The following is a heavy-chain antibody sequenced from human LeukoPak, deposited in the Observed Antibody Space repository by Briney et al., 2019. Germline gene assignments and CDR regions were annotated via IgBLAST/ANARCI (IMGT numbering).Heavy chain of an antibody. J-gene: IGHJ4*02. D-gene: IGHD2-21*01. Sequence: AGGSLRLSCTASGFIFCHYAMTWVRQVPGKGLEWVSSTGGGGDDTYYADFVKGRFTISRDNSKSTLFLQMNSLRDEDTAVYYCAKDAIPRNSLWDYFDYLGQGTLVTVSS. CDR1: GFIFCHYA. V-gene: IGHV3-23*01. CDR3: AKDAIPRNSLWDYFDY. CDR2: TGGGGDDT.